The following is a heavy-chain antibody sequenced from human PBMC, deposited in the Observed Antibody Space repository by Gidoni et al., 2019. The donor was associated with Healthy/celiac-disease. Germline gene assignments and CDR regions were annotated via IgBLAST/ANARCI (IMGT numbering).Heavy chain of an antibody. CDR2: IIPIFGTA. Sequence: QVQLVQSGAEVKKPGSSVKVPCKASGGTFSSYAISWVRQAPGQGLEWIGGIIPIFGTANYAPKFQGRVTIPADESTSTAYMELSSLRSEDTAVYYCARDEVGAIDYWGQGTLVTVSS. D-gene: IGHD1-26*01. J-gene: IGHJ4*02. CDR3: ARDEVGAIDY. V-gene: IGHV1-69*01. CDR1: GGTFSSYA.